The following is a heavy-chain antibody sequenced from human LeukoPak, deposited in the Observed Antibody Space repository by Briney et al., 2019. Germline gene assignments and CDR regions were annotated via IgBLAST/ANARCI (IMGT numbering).Heavy chain of an antibody. J-gene: IGHJ5*02. CDR2: INPSGGST. CDR3: ARGGLYGDYAVDNYFDP. V-gene: IGHV1-46*01. CDR1: GYTFTSYY. Sequence: ASVKVSCKASGYTFTSYYMHWVRQAPGQGLEWMGIINPSGGSTSYAQKFQGRVTMTRDTSTSTVYMELSSLRSEDTAVYYCARGGLYGDYAVDNYFDPWGQGTLVTVSS. D-gene: IGHD4-17*01.